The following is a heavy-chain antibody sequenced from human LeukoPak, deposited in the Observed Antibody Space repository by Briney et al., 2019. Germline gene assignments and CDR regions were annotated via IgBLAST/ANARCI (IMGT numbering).Heavy chain of an antibody. V-gene: IGHV4-59*01. Sequence: PSETLSLTCTVSGGSISSYYWSWIRQPPGKGLEWIGYIYYSGSTNYNPSLKSRVTISVVTSKNQFSLKLSSVTAADTAVYYCARDWGRDGYNYWYFDYWGQGTLVTVSS. J-gene: IGHJ4*02. CDR3: ARDWGRDGYNYWYFDY. CDR2: IYYSGST. CDR1: GGSISSYY. D-gene: IGHD5-24*01.